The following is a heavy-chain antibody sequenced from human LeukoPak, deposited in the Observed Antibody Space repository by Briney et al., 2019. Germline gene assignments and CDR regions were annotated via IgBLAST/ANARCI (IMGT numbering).Heavy chain of an antibody. CDR3: VREHDWGDFDF. J-gene: IGHJ4*02. CDR2: VSHSGNT. CDR1: GGSVISGSYY. D-gene: IGHD3-9*01. Sequence: SETLSLTCTVSGGSVISGSYYWSWFRQPPGKELGWIGYVSHSGNTNYNPSLKSRVTISNDTSKNQFSLKLSSVTAADTAVYYCVREHDWGDFDFWGQGTLVTVSS. V-gene: IGHV4-61*01.